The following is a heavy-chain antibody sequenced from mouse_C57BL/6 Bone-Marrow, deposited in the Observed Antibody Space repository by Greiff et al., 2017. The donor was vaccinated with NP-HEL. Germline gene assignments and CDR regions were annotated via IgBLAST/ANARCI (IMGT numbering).Heavy chain of an antibody. CDR3: ARGGLDGGY. Sequence: QVQLQQPGAELVKPGASVKLSCKASGYTFTSYWMHWVKQRPGQGLEWIGVIHPNSGSTNYNEKFKSKATLTVDKSSSTAYMQLSSLTSEDSAVYYCARGGLDGGYWGQGTLVTVSA. V-gene: IGHV1-64*01. D-gene: IGHD3-3*01. CDR2: IHPNSGST. CDR1: GYTFTSYW. J-gene: IGHJ3*02.